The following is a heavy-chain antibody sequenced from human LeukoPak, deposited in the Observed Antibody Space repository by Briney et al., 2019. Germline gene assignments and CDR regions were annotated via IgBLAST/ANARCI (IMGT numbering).Heavy chain of an antibody. V-gene: IGHV1-24*01. CDR3: ARDCSSTSCYIRGEGYYYGMDV. CDR2: FDPEDGET. Sequence: ASVKVSCKVSGYTLTELSMHWVRQAPGKGLEWMGGFDPEDGETIYAQKFQGRVTMAEDTSTDTAYMELSSLRSEDTAVYYCARDCSSTSCYIRGEGYYYGMDVWGQGTTVTVSS. D-gene: IGHD2-2*02. J-gene: IGHJ6*02. CDR1: GYTLTELS.